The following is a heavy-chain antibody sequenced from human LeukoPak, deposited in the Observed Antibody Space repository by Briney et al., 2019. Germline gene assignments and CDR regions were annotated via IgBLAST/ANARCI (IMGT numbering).Heavy chain of an antibody. Sequence: GESLKISCKGSGYSFINYWIGWVRQMPGKGLEWMGIIYPGDSDTRYSPSFQGQVTISADKSINTAYLQWSSLKASDTAMYYCARSGGYCSSTSCYREYYLDYWGQGTLVTVSS. CDR2: IYPGDSDT. CDR3: ARSGGYCSSTSCYREYYLDY. CDR1: GYSFINYW. J-gene: IGHJ4*02. D-gene: IGHD2-2*02. V-gene: IGHV5-51*01.